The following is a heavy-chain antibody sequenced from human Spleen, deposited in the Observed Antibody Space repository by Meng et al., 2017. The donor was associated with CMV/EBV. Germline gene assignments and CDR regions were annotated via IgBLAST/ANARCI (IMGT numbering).Heavy chain of an antibody. V-gene: IGHV4-34*01. J-gene: IGHJ5*02. CDR1: YY. CDR3: ARTSKLGYCSGGSCYVGRWFDP. Sequence: YYGSWIGQPPGRGLEWIGEINHSGSTNYNPSLKSRVTISVDTSKNQFSLKLSSVTAADTAVYYCARTSKLGYCSGGSCYVGRWFDPWGQGTLVTVSS. D-gene: IGHD2-15*01. CDR2: INHSGST.